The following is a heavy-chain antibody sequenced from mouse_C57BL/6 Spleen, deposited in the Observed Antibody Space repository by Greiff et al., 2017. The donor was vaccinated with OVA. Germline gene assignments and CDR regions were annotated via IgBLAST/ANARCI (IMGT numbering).Heavy chain of an antibody. CDR3: TRKVYAMDY. CDR1: GYTFTDYE. CDR2: IDPETGGT. Sequence: VQVVESGAELVRPGASVTLSCKASGYTFTDYEMHWVKQTPVHGLEWIGAIDPETGGTAYNQKFKGKAILTADKSSSTAYMELRSLTSEDSAVYYCTRKVYAMDYWGQGTSVTVSS. V-gene: IGHV1-15*01. J-gene: IGHJ4*01.